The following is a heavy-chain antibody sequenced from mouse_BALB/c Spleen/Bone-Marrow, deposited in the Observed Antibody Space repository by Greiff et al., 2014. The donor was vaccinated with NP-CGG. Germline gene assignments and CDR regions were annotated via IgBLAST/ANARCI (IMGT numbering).Heavy chain of an antibody. Sequence: EVQLVESGPELVKPGASVKISCKTSGYTFTEYTMHWVKQSHGKSLEWIGGINPNNGGTSYNQKFKGKATLTVDKSSSTAYMELRSLTSEDPAVYYCARRGYYYGSNSYAMDYWGQGTSVTVSS. CDR3: ARRGYYYGSNSYAMDY. CDR2: INPNNGGT. D-gene: IGHD1-1*01. V-gene: IGHV1-18*01. CDR1: GYTFTEYT. J-gene: IGHJ4*01.